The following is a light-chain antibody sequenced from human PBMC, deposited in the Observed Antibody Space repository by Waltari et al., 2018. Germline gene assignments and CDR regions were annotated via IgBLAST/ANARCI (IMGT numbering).Light chain of an antibody. V-gene: IGLV3-1*01. CDR2: QNN. Sequence: SYELTQPPSVSVSPXXXXTITXXXXXXXXXXXXGYQPKPGQSPKVVIYQNNRRPYGIPERFSGSKSGNTATLTISGTQSRDEADYYCQTWGSSGLVFGGGTKLTVL. J-gene: IGLJ2*01. CDR1: XXXXXX. CDR3: QTWGSSGLV.